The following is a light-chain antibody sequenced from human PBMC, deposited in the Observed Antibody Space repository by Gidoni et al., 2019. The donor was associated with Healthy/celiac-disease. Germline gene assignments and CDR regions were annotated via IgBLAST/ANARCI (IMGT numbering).Light chain of an antibody. V-gene: IGKV3-20*01. Sequence: EIVLTQSPGTLFLSPGERATLSCRASQSVSSSYLAWYQQKPGQAPRLLIYGASSRATGIPDRFSGSGSGTDFTLTISRLEPEDFAVYYCQQYGSSAFTFGPXTKVDIK. CDR1: QSVSSSY. CDR2: GAS. CDR3: QQYGSSAFT. J-gene: IGKJ3*01.